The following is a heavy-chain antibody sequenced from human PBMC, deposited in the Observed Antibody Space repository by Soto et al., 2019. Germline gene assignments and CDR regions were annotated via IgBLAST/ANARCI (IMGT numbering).Heavy chain of an antibody. CDR3: ARDWAYDSSGYYYYYYYGMDV. V-gene: IGHV3-21*01. CDR2: ISRSSSYI. Sequence: EVQLVESGGGLVKPGGSLRLSCAATGFTFSSYSMNWFRQAPGKGLEWVSSISRSSSYIYYEDAEKGRFTISRDNAENSLYVQLSSLRAEDTAVYYCARDWAYDSSGYYYYYYYGMDVWGQGATVTVSS. D-gene: IGHD3-22*01. CDR1: GFTFSSYS. J-gene: IGHJ6*02.